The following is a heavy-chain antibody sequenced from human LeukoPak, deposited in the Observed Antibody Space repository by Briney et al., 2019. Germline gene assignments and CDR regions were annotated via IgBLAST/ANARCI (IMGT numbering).Heavy chain of an antibody. D-gene: IGHD5-12*01. V-gene: IGHV1-69*13. J-gene: IGHJ4*02. CDR2: IIPIFGTA. CDR3: ARGLNSGYDPTLQL. Sequence: SVKVSCKASGGTFSSYAISWVREAPGQGLEWMGGIIPIFGTANYAQKFQGRVTITADESTSTAYMELSSLRSEDTAVYYCARGLNSGYDPTLQLWGQGTLVTVSS. CDR1: GGTFSSYA.